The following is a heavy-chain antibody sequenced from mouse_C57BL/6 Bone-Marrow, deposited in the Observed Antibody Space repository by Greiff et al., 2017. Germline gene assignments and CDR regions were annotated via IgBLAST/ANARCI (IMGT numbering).Heavy chain of an antibody. Sequence: VQLQQSGPELVKPGASVKLSCKASGYTFTSYDINWVKQRPGQGLEWIGWIYPRDGSTKDNEKFKGKATLTVDTSSSTAYMELHSLTSEDSAVYFCAREGGYYYGSSFLFDYWGQGTTLTVSS. CDR3: AREGGYYYGSSFLFDY. CDR2: IYPRDGST. V-gene: IGHV1-85*01. J-gene: IGHJ2*01. CDR1: GYTFTSYD. D-gene: IGHD1-1*01.